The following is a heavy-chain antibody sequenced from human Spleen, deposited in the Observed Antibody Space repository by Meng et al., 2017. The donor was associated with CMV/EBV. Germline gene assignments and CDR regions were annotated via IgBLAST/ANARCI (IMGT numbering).Heavy chain of an antibody. D-gene: IGHD3-16*02. Sequence: YVFSNIANRWVSRAPGQKLEWVGWNNNDNGDTKYLQNFQGRVTITRDTSASTAYMDLSSLRSEDTAAYYCARGHVWGTYRYFFDPFDSWGQGTLVTVSS. CDR2: NNNDNGDT. CDR3: ARGHVWGTYRYFFDPFDS. J-gene: IGHJ4*02. V-gene: IGHV1-3*04. CDR1: YVFSNIA.